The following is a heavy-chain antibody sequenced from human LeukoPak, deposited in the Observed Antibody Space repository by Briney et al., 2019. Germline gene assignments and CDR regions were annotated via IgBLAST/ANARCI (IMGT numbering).Heavy chain of an antibody. CDR3: ARVLAVPAALYYYYALDV. CDR1: GFIFSAYR. V-gene: IGHV3-7*04. J-gene: IGHJ6*02. D-gene: IGHD2-2*01. CDR2: IKHDGSDK. Sequence: GGSLRLSCAASGFIFSAYRMSWVRLAPGKGLEWVANIKHDGSDKYYVDSVKGRFTIPRDNAKNSLYLQMNSLRAEDTAVYYCARVLAVPAALYYYYALDVWGRGTTVTVSS.